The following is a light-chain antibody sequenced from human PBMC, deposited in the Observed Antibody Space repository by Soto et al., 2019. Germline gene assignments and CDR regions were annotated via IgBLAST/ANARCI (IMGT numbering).Light chain of an antibody. J-gene: IGKJ1*01. Sequence: EMVMTQSPATLSVSPGERITLSCRASQSVSKFLAWFQHKPGQAPRLLIYSASTRAIDVPDRFSGSGSGTDFTLTISSLQSEDFAVYYCQQYNTSPWTFGQGTKVEIK. CDR2: SAS. CDR3: QQYNTSPWT. V-gene: IGKV3-15*01. CDR1: QSVSKF.